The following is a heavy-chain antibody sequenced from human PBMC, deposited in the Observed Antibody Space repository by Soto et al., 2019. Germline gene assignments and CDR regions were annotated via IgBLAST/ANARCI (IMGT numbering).Heavy chain of an antibody. J-gene: IGHJ4*02. D-gene: IGHD6-6*01. CDR1: GFTFTSSA. Sequence: SVKVSCKASGFTFTSSAVQWVRQARGQRLEWIGWIVVGSGNTNYAQKFQERVTITRDMSTSTAYMELSSLRSEDTAVYYCAADGIAARPSDYWGQGTLVTVSS. V-gene: IGHV1-58*01. CDR3: AADGIAARPSDY. CDR2: IVVGSGNT.